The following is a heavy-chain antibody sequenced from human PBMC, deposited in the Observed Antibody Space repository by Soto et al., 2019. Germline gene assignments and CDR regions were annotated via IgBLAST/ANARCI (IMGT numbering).Heavy chain of an antibody. J-gene: IGHJ5*01. D-gene: IGHD3-3*01. V-gene: IGHV1-18*04. CDR2: ISIYNGNT. CDR1: GYNFTNYH. CDR3: AREDQIYGVHIMNGFDS. Sequence: ASVKVSCKASGYNFTNYHLHWVRQAPGHGLQWMGWISIYNGNTRYAQNFHGRVTLNRDTSXNTIYIHVRTITSDDTAVYYFAREDQIYGVHIMNGFDSWCQGILVTVSS.